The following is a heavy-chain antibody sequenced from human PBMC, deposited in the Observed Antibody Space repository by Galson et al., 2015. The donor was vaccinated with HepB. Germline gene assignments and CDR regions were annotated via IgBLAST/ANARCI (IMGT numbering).Heavy chain of an antibody. CDR2: IYWDDDK. D-gene: IGHD4-17*01. J-gene: IGHJ5*02. CDR3: AHRRAVTTVGEDWFDP. Sequence: PALVKPTQTLTLTCTFSGFSLSTSGVGVGWIRQPPGKALEWLALIYWDDDKRYSPSLKSRLTITKDTSKNQVVLTMTNMDPVDTATYYCAHRRAVTTVGEDWFDPWGQGTLVTVSS. CDR1: GFSLSTSGVG. V-gene: IGHV2-5*02.